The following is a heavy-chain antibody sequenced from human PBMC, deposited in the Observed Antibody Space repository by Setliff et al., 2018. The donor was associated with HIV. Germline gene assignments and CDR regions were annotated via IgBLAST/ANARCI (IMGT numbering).Heavy chain of an antibody. D-gene: IGHD3-22*01. CDR2: IAGHNGDT. CDR3: VRDDNYFDTTGYYPHFDY. J-gene: IGHJ4*02. Sequence: ASVKVSCKTSGYTFISFGVSWVRQAPGQGLEWMGWIAGHNGDTKYDQMLQGRVTVAADISTSTVYMELRSLRSDDTAMYYCVRDDNYFDTTGYYPHFDYWGQGTQVTSPQ. CDR1: GYTFISFG. V-gene: IGHV1-18*01.